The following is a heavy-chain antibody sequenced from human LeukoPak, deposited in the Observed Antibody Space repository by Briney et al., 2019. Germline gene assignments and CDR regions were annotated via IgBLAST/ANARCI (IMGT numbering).Heavy chain of an antibody. CDR1: GGSFSGYY. J-gene: IGHJ4*02. V-gene: IGHV4-34*01. CDR3: VRRQTYGSGSYYTH. D-gene: IGHD3-10*01. CDR2: INHSGST. Sequence: SETLSLTCAVYGGSFSGYYWSWIRQPPGKGLEWIGEINHSGSTNYNPSLKSRVTISVDTSKNQFSLKLSSVTAADTAVYYCVRRQTYGSGSYYTHWGQGTLVTVSS.